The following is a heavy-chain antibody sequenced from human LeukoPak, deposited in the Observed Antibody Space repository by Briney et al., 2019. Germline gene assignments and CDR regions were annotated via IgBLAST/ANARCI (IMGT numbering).Heavy chain of an antibody. CDR1: GFTFSSYG. J-gene: IGHJ4*02. V-gene: IGHV3-33*01. D-gene: IGHD1-14*01. Sequence: GGSLRLSCAASGFTFSSYGMHWVRQAPGKGLEWVADIWYDGGNKKYADSVKGRFTISRDNSKNTLYLQMNSLRAEDTAVYYSARESSRTDRDYTGEGTLVTVSS. CDR3: ARESSRTDRDY. CDR2: IWYDGGNK.